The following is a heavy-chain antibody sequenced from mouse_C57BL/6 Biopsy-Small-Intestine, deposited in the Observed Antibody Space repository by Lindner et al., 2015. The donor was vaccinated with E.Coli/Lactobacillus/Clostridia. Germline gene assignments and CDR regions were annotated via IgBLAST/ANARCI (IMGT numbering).Heavy chain of an antibody. D-gene: IGHD3-2*02. CDR1: GYTFTSYT. V-gene: IGHV1-4*01. CDR3: ATGTAQASWFAY. J-gene: IGHJ3*01. Sequence: VQLQESGAELARPGDSVKMSCKASGYTFTSYTMHWVKQRPGQGLEWIGYINPSSGYTKYNQKFKDKATLTADKSSSTAYMQLSSLTSEDSAVYYCATGTAQASWFAYWGQGTLVTVSA. CDR2: INPSSGYT.